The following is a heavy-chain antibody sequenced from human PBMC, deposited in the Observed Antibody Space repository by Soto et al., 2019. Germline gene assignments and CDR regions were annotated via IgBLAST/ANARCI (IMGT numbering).Heavy chain of an antibody. V-gene: IGHV4-31*02. CDR2: IYYSGST. J-gene: IGHJ5*02. D-gene: IGHD5-18*01. CDR3: ARDLRVSRYGTNWFDP. Sequence: SETLSLTXTVSGGSISSGGYYWSWIRQHPGKGLEWIGYIYYSGSTYYNPSLKSRVTISVDTSKNQFSLKLSSVTAADTAVYYCARDLRVSRYGTNWFDPWGQGTLVTVSS. CDR1: GGSISSGGYY.